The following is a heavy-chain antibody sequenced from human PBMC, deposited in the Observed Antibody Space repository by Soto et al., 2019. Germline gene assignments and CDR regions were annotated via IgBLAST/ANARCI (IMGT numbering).Heavy chain of an antibody. CDR3: ARALGDNIWGAPY. CDR1: GFTFSSYA. J-gene: IGHJ4*02. V-gene: IGHV3-23*01. D-gene: IGHD3-16*01. Sequence: EVQLLESGGGLVQPGGSLRLSCAASGFTFSSYAMSWVRQAPGKGLEWVSTTSGSGGSTYYADSVKGRFTISRDNSKNTLYLQMNSLRAEDSAVYYCARALGDNIWGAPYWGQGTLVIVSS. CDR2: TSGSGGST.